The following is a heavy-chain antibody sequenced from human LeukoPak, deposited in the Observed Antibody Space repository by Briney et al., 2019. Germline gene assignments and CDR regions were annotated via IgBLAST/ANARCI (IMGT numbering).Heavy chain of an antibody. J-gene: IGHJ4*02. CDR2: IYYSGST. Sequence: SETLSLTCTVSGGSISSYYWSWIRQPPGKGLEWIGYIYYSGSTNYNPSLKSRVTISVDTSKNQFSLRLSSVTAADTAVYYCAREVMDYDSSGYYDYWGQGILVTVSS. CDR1: GGSISSYY. V-gene: IGHV4-59*01. D-gene: IGHD3-22*01. CDR3: AREVMDYDSSGYYDY.